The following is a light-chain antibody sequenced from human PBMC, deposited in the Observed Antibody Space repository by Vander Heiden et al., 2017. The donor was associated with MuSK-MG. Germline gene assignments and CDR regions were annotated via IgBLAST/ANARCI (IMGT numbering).Light chain of an antibody. V-gene: IGLV1-40*01. J-gene: IGLJ2*01. Sequence: QSVMTQPPSVSGAPGQRVTISCPGSSSNIGAGYDVHWYQQLPGTAPKLLIYGNSNRPSGVPDRFSGSKSGTSASLAITGLQAEDEADYYCQSYDSSLSGSVCGGGTKLTVL. CDR1: SSNIGAGYD. CDR3: QSYDSSLSGSV. CDR2: GNS.